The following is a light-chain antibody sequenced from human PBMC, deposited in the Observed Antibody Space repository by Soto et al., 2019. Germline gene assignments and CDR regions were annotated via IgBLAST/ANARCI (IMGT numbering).Light chain of an antibody. J-gene: IGLJ3*02. CDR2: DVS. CDR3: NSYTSSSTRV. V-gene: IGLV2-14*01. Sequence: QSALTQPASVSGSPGQSIAISCTGTSSDVGGYNYVSWYQQHPGKAPKLIIYDVSNRPSGVSNRFSGSKSGNTASLPISGLQAEDEADYYCNSYTSSSTRVFGGGTKLTVL. CDR1: SSDVGGYNY.